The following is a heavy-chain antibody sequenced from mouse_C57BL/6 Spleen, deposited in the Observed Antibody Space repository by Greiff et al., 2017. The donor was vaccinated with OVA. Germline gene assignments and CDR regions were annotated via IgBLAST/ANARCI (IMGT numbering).Heavy chain of an antibody. V-gene: IGHV1-85*01. CDR1: GYTFTSYD. Sequence: VQLQQSGPELVKPGASVKLSCKASGYTFTSYDINWVKQRPGQGLEWIGWIYPRDGSTKYTEKFKGKATLTVDTSSSTAYMELHSLTSEDSAVYFCARPDSSGYEGFAYWGQGTLVTVSA. D-gene: IGHD3-2*02. J-gene: IGHJ3*01. CDR3: ARPDSSGYEGFAY. CDR2: IYPRDGST.